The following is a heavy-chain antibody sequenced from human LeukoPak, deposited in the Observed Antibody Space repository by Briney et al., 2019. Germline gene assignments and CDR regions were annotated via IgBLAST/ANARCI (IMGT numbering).Heavy chain of an antibody. J-gene: IGHJ6*03. V-gene: IGHV1-69*05. CDR1: GGTFSSYA. D-gene: IGHD5-24*01. CDR3: ARGVWLGYYYMDV. CDR2: IIPIFGTA. Sequence: SVKVSCKASGGTFSSYAISWVRQAPGQGLEWMGRIIPIFGTANYAQKFQGRVTITTDESTSTAYMELSSLRSEDTAVYYCARGVWLGYYYMDVWGKGTTVTVSS.